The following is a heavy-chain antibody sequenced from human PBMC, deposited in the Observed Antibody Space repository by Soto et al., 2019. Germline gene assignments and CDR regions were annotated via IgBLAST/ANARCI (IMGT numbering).Heavy chain of an antibody. J-gene: IGHJ4*02. Sequence: GGSLRLSCAASGFTFSSYAMSWVRQAPGKGLEWVSAISGSGGSTYYADSVKGRFTISRDNSKNTLYLQMNSLRAEDTAVYYCAKDGGSSDIVVRPTGYFDYWGQGTLVTVSS. V-gene: IGHV3-23*01. CDR3: AKDGGSSDIVVRPTGYFDY. CDR2: ISGSGGST. D-gene: IGHD2-2*01. CDR1: GFTFSSYA.